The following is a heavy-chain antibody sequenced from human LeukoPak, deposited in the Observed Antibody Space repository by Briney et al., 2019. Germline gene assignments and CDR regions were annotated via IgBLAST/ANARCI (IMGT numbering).Heavy chain of an antibody. J-gene: IGHJ4*02. V-gene: IGHV3-23*01. CDR3: AKDGAGPRRLYYFDY. Sequence: PGGSLRLSCAASGFTFSSYAMSWVRQAPGKGLEWVSAISGSGGSTYYADSVKGRFTISRDNSKNTLYLQMNSLRAEDTAVYYCAKDGAGPRRLYYFDYWGQGTLVTVSS. D-gene: IGHD3-10*01. CDR2: ISGSGGST. CDR1: GFTFSSYA.